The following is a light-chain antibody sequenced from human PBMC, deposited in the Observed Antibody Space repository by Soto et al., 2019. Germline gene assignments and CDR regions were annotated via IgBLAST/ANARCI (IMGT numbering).Light chain of an antibody. V-gene: IGKV1-8*01. CDR1: QGISSY. Sequence: AIRLTPSPSSPSASKGDRVTITFRVSQGISSYLAWYQQKPGKAPKLLIYAASTLQSGVPLRFSGSGSGTDFTLSIICLQSEDFATCYCQQYYSYPLTFGAGTKVDIK. CDR3: QQYYSYPLT. CDR2: AAS. J-gene: IGKJ4*01.